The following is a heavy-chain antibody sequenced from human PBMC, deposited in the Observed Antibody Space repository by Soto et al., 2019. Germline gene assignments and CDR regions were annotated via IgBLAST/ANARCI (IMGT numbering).Heavy chain of an antibody. CDR2: ISAYNGNT. V-gene: IGHV1-18*01. CDR1: CYSFTSYG. J-gene: IGHJ5*02. CDR3: ARVRIEGNWFDP. D-gene: IGHD2-21*01. Sequence: GASGKVSCKASCYSFTSYGISWVRQAPGQGLEWMGWISAYNGNTNYAQKLQGRVTMTTDTSTSTVYMELRSLRSDDTAVYYCARVRIEGNWFDPWGQGTLVTVSS.